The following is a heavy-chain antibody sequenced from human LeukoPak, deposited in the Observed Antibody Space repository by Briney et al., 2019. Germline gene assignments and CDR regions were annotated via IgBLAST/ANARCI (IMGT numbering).Heavy chain of an antibody. CDR2: IIAYNGNT. D-gene: IGHD6-25*01. CDR1: GYTFTSYG. V-gene: IGHV1-18*01. J-gene: IGHJ5*02. CDR3: ARESLMVGAAWFDP. Sequence: DSVQVSCKASGYTFTSYGISCVRQAPGQGLEWMGWIIAYNGNTNYAHTLQGRVSMSTDTSTRTACMELRSVREDDTTVYICARESLMVGAAWFDPWGQGTLVTVSS.